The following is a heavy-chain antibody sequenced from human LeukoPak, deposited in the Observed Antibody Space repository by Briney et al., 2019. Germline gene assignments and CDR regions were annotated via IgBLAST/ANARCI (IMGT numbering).Heavy chain of an antibody. D-gene: IGHD3-10*01. CDR1: GYTFTGYY. CDR2: INPNSGGT. Sequence: GASVTVSCKASGYTFTGYYMHWVRQAPGQGLEWMGWINPNSGGTNYAQKFQGRVTMTRDTSISTAYMELSRLRSDDTAVYYCARGPFMVRGLLGDYWGQGTLVTVSS. J-gene: IGHJ4*02. CDR3: ARGPFMVRGLLGDY. V-gene: IGHV1-2*02.